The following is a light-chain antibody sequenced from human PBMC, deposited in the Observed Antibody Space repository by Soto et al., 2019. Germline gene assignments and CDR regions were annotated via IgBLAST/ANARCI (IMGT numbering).Light chain of an antibody. CDR2: SAS. CDR1: QNVDTD. CDR3: QQSNTWRT. Sequence: EIVMTQSPDTLSVSPGERATLSCRASQNVDTDLAWYQQRPGQAPRLLIFSASRRATGTPARSSGSGSGTEFTLTINSLQSEDFAVYYCQQSNTWRTFGQGTKVEV. V-gene: IGKV3-15*01. J-gene: IGKJ1*01.